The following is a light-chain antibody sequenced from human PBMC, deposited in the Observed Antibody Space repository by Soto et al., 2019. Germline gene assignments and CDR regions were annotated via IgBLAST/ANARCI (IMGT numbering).Light chain of an antibody. CDR1: SSNIGSFT. Sequence: QSVLSQPPSASGTPGQRVTISCSGSSSNIGSFTVSWYQQLPGRAPKLLIYSTSQRSSGVPDRFSGSKSGTSASLAISGLQSEDEAEYYCAAWDDSLNGPYVFGTGTKSPS. CDR3: AAWDDSLNGPYV. CDR2: STS. V-gene: IGLV1-44*01. J-gene: IGLJ1*01.